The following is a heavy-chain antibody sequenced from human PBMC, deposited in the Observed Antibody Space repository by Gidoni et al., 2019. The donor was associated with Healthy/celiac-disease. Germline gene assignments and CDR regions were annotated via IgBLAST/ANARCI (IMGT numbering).Heavy chain of an antibody. Sequence: QVQLVQSGAEVKKPGSSVKVSCKASGGTFSSYAISWVRQAPGQGLEWMGRIIPILGIANYAQKYQGRVTITADKSTSTAYMELSSLRSEDTAVYYCAEEGGTGNYYFDYWGQGTLVTVSS. V-gene: IGHV1-69*04. CDR3: AEEGGTGNYYFDY. J-gene: IGHJ4*02. CDR1: GGTFSSYA. CDR2: IIPILGIA. D-gene: IGHD2-15*01.